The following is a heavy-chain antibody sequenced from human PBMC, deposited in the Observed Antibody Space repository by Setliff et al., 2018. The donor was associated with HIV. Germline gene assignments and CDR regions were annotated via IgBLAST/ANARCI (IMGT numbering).Heavy chain of an antibody. D-gene: IGHD2-21*02. CDR2: IYYTGVT. CDR1: GGSVTSYL. CDR3: ARELYGGNSRPFDY. J-gene: IGHJ4*02. Sequence: ETLSLTCSISGGSVTSYLWHWFRQPPGKGLEWIGYIYYTGVTDNNPSLEGRVTISVDTSKNQVSLRLKSVTTADTAVYYCARELYGGNSRPFDYWGQGALVTVSS. V-gene: IGHV4-59*02.